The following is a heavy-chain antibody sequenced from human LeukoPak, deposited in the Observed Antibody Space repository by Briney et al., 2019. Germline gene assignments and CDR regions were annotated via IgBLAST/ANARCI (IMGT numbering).Heavy chain of an antibody. CDR2: IKQDGREK. Sequence: GGSLRLSCAASGFTFSSYWMSWVRQAPGKGLEWVANIKQDGREKYYVDSVKGRFTISRDNAKNSLYLQMNSLRAKDTAVYYCARDRYYYDSSGRNYYYVDVWGKGTTVTVSS. J-gene: IGHJ6*03. D-gene: IGHD3-22*01. CDR1: GFTFSSYW. V-gene: IGHV3-7*01. CDR3: ARDRYYYDSSGRNYYYVDV.